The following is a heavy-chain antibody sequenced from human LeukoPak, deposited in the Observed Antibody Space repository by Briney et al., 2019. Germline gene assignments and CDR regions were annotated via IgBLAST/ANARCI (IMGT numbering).Heavy chain of an antibody. CDR1: GGTFSSYA. CDR3: ASLLAYCGGDCSENDY. V-gene: IGHV1-69*04. Sequence: SVKVSCKASGGTFSSYAISWVRQAPGQGLEWMGRIIPILGIANYVQKFQGRVTITADKSTSTAYMELSSLRSEDTAVYYCASLLAYCGGDCSENDYWGQGTLVTVSS. J-gene: IGHJ4*02. D-gene: IGHD2-21*02. CDR2: IIPILGIA.